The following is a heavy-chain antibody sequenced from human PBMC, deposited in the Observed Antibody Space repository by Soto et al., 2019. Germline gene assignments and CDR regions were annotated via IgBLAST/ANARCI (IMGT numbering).Heavy chain of an antibody. CDR1: VFTFSSYG. D-gene: IGHD5-18*01. CDR3: AKDRGYSYGPTTDYYYYGMDV. Sequence: HPGGSLRLSCAASVFTFSSYGMHWVRQAPGKGLEWVAVISYDGSNKYYADSVKGRFTISRDNSKNTLYLQMNSLRAEDTAVYYCAKDRGYSYGPTTDYYYYGMDVWGQGTTVTVSS. V-gene: IGHV3-30*18. CDR2: ISYDGSNK. J-gene: IGHJ6*02.